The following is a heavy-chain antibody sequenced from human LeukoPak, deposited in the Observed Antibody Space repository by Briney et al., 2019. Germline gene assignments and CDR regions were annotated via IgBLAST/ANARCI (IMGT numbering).Heavy chain of an antibody. CDR1: GFTFSDYY. CDR2: MSSSGSTI. J-gene: IGHJ4*02. D-gene: IGHD2-2*01. CDR3: ARSILPAANAIDY. V-gene: IGHV3-11*04. Sequence: PGGSLRLSCAASGFTFSDYYMNWIRQAPGKGLEWISYMSSSGSTISYADSVTGRFTVSRDNAKNSLYLQMDSLRAEDTAVYYCARSILPAANAIDYWGQGTLLPVSS.